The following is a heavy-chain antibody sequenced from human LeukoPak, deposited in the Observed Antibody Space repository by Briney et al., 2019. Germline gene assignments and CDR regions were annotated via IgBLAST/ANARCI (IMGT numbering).Heavy chain of an antibody. J-gene: IGHJ4*02. D-gene: IGHD2-2*01. CDR3: AREINVVVPAAIDY. Sequence: GASVKVSCKASGYTFTSYGISWVRQAPGQGLEWMGWISAYNGNTNYAQKFQGRVTMTRDTSTSTVYMELSSLRSEDTAVYYCAREINVVVPAAIDYWGQGTLVTVSS. CDR2: ISAYNGNT. V-gene: IGHV1-18*01. CDR1: GYTFTSYG.